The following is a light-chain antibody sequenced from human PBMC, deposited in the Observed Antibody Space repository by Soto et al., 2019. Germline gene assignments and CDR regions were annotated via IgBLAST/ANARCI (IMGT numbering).Light chain of an antibody. Sequence: EIVMTQPPATLSVSPGERATLSCRASQSVSSNLAWHLQKPGQAPRLLIYVASTRATGIPARFSGSGSGTDFTLTVSSLEPEDFVVYYCQQRSDWPWTFGQGTKVDNK. CDR2: VAS. J-gene: IGKJ1*01. CDR3: QQRSDWPWT. V-gene: IGKV3-11*01. CDR1: QSVSSN.